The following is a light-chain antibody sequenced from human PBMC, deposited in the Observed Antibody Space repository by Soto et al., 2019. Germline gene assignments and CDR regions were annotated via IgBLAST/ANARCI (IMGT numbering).Light chain of an antibody. Sequence: QSALTQPASVSGSPGQSITISCTGTSSDVGTYNYVSWYQHHPGKAPKLIIYEVSNRPSGVSNRFSGSKSGSTASLTISRLQAEDEADYHCTSYTRDTALVFGTGTKVTVL. J-gene: IGLJ1*01. CDR3: TSYTRDTALV. CDR1: SSDVGTYNY. CDR2: EVS. V-gene: IGLV2-14*01.